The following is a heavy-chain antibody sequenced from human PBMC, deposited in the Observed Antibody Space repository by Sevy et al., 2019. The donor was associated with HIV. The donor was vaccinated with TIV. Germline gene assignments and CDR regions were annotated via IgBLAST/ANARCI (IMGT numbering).Heavy chain of an antibody. J-gene: IGHJ4*02. V-gene: IGHV3-23*01. CDR2: ISGSGGST. D-gene: IGHD5-12*01. Sequence: GGSLRLSCAASGFTFSSYAMSWVRQAPGKGLEWVSAISGSGGSTYYADSVKGRFTISRDNSKNTVYLQINSLRAEDTAVYYCARETVSGYNLWGQGTLVTVSS. CDR3: ARETVSGYNL. CDR1: GFTFSSYA.